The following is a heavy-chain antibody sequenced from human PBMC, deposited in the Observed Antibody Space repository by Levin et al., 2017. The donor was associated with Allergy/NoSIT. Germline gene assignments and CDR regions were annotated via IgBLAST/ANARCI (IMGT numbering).Heavy chain of an antibody. V-gene: IGHV4-59*01. CDR3: ARGRSLDQ. J-gene: IGHJ4*02. CDR1: GGSISSYY. Sequence: PGGSLRLSCTVSGGSISSYYWSWIRQPPGKGLEWIGYIYYSGSTNYNPSLKSRVTISVDTSKNQFSLKLSSVTAADTAVYYCARGRSLDQWGQGTLVTVSS. CDR2: IYYSGST.